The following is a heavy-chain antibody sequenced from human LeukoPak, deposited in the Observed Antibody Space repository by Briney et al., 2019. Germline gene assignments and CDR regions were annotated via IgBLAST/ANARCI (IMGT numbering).Heavy chain of an antibody. Sequence: PGGSLRLSCAASGFTFSSYAMSWVRQAPGKGLEWVANIKQDGSEKYYVDSVKGRFTISRDNAKNSLYLQMNSLRAEDTAVYYCARAPYSSGWYRVSYSYYFDYWGQGTLVTVSS. V-gene: IGHV3-7*04. CDR1: GFTFSSYA. CDR3: ARAPYSSGWYRVSYSYYFDY. CDR2: IKQDGSEK. J-gene: IGHJ4*02. D-gene: IGHD6-19*01.